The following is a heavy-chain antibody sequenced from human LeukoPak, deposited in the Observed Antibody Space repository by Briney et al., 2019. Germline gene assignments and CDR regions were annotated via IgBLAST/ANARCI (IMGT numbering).Heavy chain of an antibody. J-gene: IGHJ3*01. CDR2: ISHDGSAE. Sequence: GGSLRLSCAASGFTFSSHGMNWVRQAPGKGLEWVAIISHDGSAEYSADSVKGRFTISRDNSKNTLYLQMNSLRAEDAAVYYCAKARSTYCSGSACYSTGFEVWGQGTMVTVSS. CDR3: AKARSTYCSGSACYSTGFEV. CDR1: GFTFSSHG. D-gene: IGHD2-15*01. V-gene: IGHV3-30*18.